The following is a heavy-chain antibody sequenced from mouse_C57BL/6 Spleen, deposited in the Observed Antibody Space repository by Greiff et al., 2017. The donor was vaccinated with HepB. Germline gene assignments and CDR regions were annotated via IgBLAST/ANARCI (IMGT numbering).Heavy chain of an antibody. D-gene: IGHD1-1*01. CDR1: GFSLTSYG. J-gene: IGHJ4*01. V-gene: IGHV2-2*01. CDR3: ARRGYGSRDAMDY. CDR2: IWSGGST. Sequence: QVQLKQSGPGLVQPSQSLSITCTVSGFSLTSYGVHWVRQSPGKGLEWLGVIWSGGSTDYNAAFISRLSISKDNSKSQVFFKMNSLQADDTAIYYCARRGYGSRDAMDYWGQGTSVTVSS.